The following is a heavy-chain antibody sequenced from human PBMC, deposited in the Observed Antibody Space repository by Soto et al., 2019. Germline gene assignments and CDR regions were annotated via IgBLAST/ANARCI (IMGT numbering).Heavy chain of an antibody. Sequence: SETLFLTCTVSGGSISSSSYYWGWIRQPPGKGLEWIGSIYYSGSTYYNPSLKSRVTISVDTSKNQFSLKLSSVTAADTAFYYCARGSSIAGLYYGMDVWGQGTTVTVSS. V-gene: IGHV4-39*07. CDR2: IYYSGST. CDR1: GGSISSSSYY. J-gene: IGHJ6*02. CDR3: ARGSSIAGLYYGMDV. D-gene: IGHD6-6*01.